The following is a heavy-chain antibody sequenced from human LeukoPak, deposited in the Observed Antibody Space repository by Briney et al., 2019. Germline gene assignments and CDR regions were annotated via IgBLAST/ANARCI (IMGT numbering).Heavy chain of an antibody. D-gene: IGHD3-22*01. J-gene: IGHJ4*02. CDR2: INHSGST. Sequence: PSETLSLTCAVYGGSFSGYYWSWIRQPPGKGLEWIGEINHSGSTNYNPSLKSRVTISVDPSKNQFSLKLSSVTAADTAVYYCARVFHPSYYDSSGYYRVFDYWGQGTLVTVSS. V-gene: IGHV4-34*01. CDR3: ARVFHPSYYDSSGYYRVFDY. CDR1: GGSFSGYY.